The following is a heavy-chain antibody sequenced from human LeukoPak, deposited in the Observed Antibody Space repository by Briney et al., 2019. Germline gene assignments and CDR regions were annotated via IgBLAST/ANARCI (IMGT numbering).Heavy chain of an antibody. Sequence: GGSLRLSCAASGFTFSSYGMHWVRQAPGKGLEWVAVIWYDGSNKYYADSVKGRFTISRDNSKNTLYLQMTSLRAEDTAVYYCARDEAEYYYDSSGPLDYWGQGTLVTVSS. D-gene: IGHD3-22*01. CDR3: ARDEAEYYYDSSGPLDY. CDR1: GFTFSSYG. CDR2: IWYDGSNK. J-gene: IGHJ4*02. V-gene: IGHV3-33*01.